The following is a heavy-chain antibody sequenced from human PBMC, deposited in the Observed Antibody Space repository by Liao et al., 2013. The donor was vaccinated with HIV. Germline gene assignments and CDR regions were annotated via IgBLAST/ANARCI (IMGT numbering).Heavy chain of an antibody. J-gene: IGHJ5*02. CDR3: ARDLPDNTSVISWKYNWFDP. D-gene: IGHD3-10*01. Sequence: QVQLQESGPGLVKPSETLSLTCTVSGGSISPYYWSWIRQPPGKALEWIGRVYITGTTNYNPSLRSRVTMSVDMSKNQFSLKLSSVTAADTAVYYCARDLPDNTSVISWKYNWFDPWGQGTLVTVSS. CDR2: VYITGTT. CDR1: GGSISPYY. V-gene: IGHV4-4*07.